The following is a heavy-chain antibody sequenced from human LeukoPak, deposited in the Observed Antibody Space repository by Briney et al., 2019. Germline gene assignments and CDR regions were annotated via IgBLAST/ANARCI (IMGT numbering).Heavy chain of an antibody. J-gene: IGHJ4*02. Sequence: PSETLSLTCAVYGGSFSGYYWSWIRQPPGKGLEWIGEINHSGSTNYNPSLKSRVTISVDTSKNQFSLKLSSVTAADTAVYYCARSGPRGAGTKPPNPLRYWGQGTLVTVSS. CDR2: INHSGST. D-gene: IGHD6-13*01. V-gene: IGHV4-34*01. CDR1: GGSFSGYY. CDR3: ARSGPRGAGTKPPNPLRY.